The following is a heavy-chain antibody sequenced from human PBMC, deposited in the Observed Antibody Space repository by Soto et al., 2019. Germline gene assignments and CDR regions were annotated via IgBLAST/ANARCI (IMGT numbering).Heavy chain of an antibody. CDR2: IYYSGST. CDR3: ARRGYSYGYDY. Sequence: SETLSLTCTVSGGSISSSSYYWGWIRQPPGKGLEWIGSIYYSGSTYYNPSLKSRVTISVDTSKNQFSLKLSSVTAADTAVYYCARRGYSYGYDYWGQGTLVTVS. CDR1: GGSISSSSYY. V-gene: IGHV4-39*01. D-gene: IGHD5-18*01. J-gene: IGHJ4*02.